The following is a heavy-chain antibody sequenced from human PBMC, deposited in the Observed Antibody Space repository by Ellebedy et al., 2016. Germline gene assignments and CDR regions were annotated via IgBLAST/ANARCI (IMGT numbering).Heavy chain of an antibody. CDR3: ARDVGGEIY. Sequence: ASVKVSXXASGYTFTSYGISWVRQAPGQGLEWMGWISAYNGNTNYAQKLQGRDTMTTDTSTSTAYMELRSLRSDDTGLYYCARDVGGEIYWGQGTLVTVSS. D-gene: IGHD3-16*01. CDR2: ISAYNGNT. V-gene: IGHV1-18*01. J-gene: IGHJ4*02. CDR1: GYTFTSYG.